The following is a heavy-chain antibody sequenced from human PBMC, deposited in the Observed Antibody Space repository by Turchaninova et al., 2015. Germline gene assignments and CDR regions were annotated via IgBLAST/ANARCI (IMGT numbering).Heavy chain of an antibody. J-gene: IGHJ4*02. CDR3: ARXXXIVVVVGATXGALXX. V-gene: IGHV1-18*01. CDR2: IGTYNANT. CDR1: GYTFTNYG. Sequence: QVQVVQSGAEVKKPGASVKVSCKASGYTFTNYGISWVRQAPGHGLEWMGWIGTYNANTNYAVKFQXXXTIXXXTSAXTAYXEVRXLRSXXXAVYYCARXXXIVVVVGATXGALXXWGQXTLVTXSS. D-gene: IGHD2-15*01.